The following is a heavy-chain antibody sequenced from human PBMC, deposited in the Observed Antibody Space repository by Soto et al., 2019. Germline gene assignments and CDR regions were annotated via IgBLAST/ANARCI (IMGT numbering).Heavy chain of an antibody. V-gene: IGHV1-46*01. J-gene: IGHJ4*02. Sequence: GASVKVSCKASGYTFTSYYIHWVRQAPGQGLEWMGIINPSGGSTTYAQKFQGRVTMTRDTSTSTVYMELSSLRSEDTAVYYCARSDFDWLSKARYYFNYWGRGTLVTVSS. D-gene: IGHD3-9*01. CDR3: ARSDFDWLSKARYYFNY. CDR1: GYTFTSYY. CDR2: INPSGGST.